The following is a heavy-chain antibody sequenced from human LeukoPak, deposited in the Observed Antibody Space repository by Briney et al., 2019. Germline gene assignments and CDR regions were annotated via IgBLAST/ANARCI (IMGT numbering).Heavy chain of an antibody. V-gene: IGHV4-59*08. D-gene: IGHD4-17*01. CDR1: GGSISSYY. CDR3: ARQYTPYGDYGGYYFDY. Sequence: SETLSLTCTVSGGSISSYYWSWIRQPPGKGLEWIGYIYYSGSTNYNPSLKSRVTISVDTSKNQFSLKLSSVTAADTAVYYCARQYTPYGDYGGYYFDYWGQGTLVTVSS. J-gene: IGHJ4*02. CDR2: IYYSGST.